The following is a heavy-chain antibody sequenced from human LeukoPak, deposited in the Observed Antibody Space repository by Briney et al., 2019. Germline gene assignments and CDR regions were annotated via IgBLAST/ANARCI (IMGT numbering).Heavy chain of an antibody. V-gene: IGHV4-4*09. Sequence: PSETLSLTCTVSGDSVSSYYWSWIRQPPGKGLEWIGYIFTSGTNYNPSLKSRVTISVDTSKNQFSLKLTSVTAADTAVYFCASRSDSGSDDGEDYFDYWGQGTLGTVSS. CDR3: ASRSDSGSDDGEDYFDY. CDR1: GDSVSSYY. D-gene: IGHD1-26*01. CDR2: IFTSGT. J-gene: IGHJ4*02.